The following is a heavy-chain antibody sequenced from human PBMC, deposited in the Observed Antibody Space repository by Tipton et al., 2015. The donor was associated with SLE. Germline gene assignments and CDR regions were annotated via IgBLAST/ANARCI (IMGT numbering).Heavy chain of an antibody. V-gene: IGHV3-48*01. CDR2: ISSSSSTI. CDR1: GFTFSSYS. CDR3: ARVPIFGVVIPSYFDY. J-gene: IGHJ4*02. Sequence: SLRLSCAASGFTFSSYSMNWVRQAPGKGLEWVSYISSSSSTIYYADSVKGRFTISRDNAKNSLYLQMNSLRAEDTAVYYCARVPIFGVVIPSYFDYWGQGTLVTVSS. D-gene: IGHD3-3*01.